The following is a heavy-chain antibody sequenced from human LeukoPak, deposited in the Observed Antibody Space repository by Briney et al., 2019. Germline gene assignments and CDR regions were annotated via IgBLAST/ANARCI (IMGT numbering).Heavy chain of an antibody. D-gene: IGHD6-6*01. CDR1: GYTFTGYY. V-gene: IGHV1-2*02. CDR2: INPNSGGT. Sequence: ASVKVSCKASGYTFTGYYMHWVRQAPGQGLEWMGWINPNSGGTNYAQKFQGRVTMTRDTSISTAYMELSRLRSDDTAVYYCARGYSSSSGDYFDYWGQGTLVTVSS. J-gene: IGHJ4*02. CDR3: ARGYSSSSGDYFDY.